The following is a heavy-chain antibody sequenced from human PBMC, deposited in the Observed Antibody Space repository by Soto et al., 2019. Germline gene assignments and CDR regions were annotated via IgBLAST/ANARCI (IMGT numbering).Heavy chain of an antibody. CDR3: ARVVTAFYSGYDYGSIDY. CDR2: ISSSGSTI. J-gene: IGHJ4*02. CDR1: GFTFSDYY. V-gene: IGHV3-11*01. Sequence: GGSLRLSCAASGFTFSDYYMSWIRQAPGKGLEWVSYISSSGSTIYYADSVKGRFTISRDNAKNSLYLQMNSLRAEDTAVYYCARVVTAFYSGYDYGSIDYWGQGTLVTVSS. D-gene: IGHD5-12*01.